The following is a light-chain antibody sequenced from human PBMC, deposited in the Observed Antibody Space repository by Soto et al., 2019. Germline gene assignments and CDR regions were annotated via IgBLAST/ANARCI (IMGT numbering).Light chain of an antibody. J-gene: IGKJ1*01. CDR1: QSISSW. CDR3: EQKNSYSRT. CDR2: KAS. Sequence: DMKMTQSPSTLTASVGDRVTITCRASQSISSWLAWYQQKPGKAPKLLIYKASSLESGVPSRFRASGSGTEYILTSNSQQPHGFAGDYCEQKNSYSRTCVQRTKVKIK. V-gene: IGKV1-5*03.